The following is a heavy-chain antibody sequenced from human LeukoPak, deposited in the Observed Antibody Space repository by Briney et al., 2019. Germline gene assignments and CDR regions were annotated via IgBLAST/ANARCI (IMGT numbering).Heavy chain of an antibody. D-gene: IGHD3-16*01. CDR3: ANIPYADEWGDY. CDR1: GFTFSTYG. Sequence: PGGSLRLSCAASGFTFSTYGMHWVRQAPGKGLEWATYIRYDGRNKYYADSVKGRFTISRDNSKNTLYLQMNSLRAEDTAVYYCANIPYADEWGDYWGQGTLVTVSS. CDR2: IRYDGRNK. J-gene: IGHJ4*02. V-gene: IGHV3-30*02.